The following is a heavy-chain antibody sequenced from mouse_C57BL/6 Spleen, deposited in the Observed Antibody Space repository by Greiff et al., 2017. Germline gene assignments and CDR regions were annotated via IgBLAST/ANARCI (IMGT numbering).Heavy chain of an antibody. CDR1: GYSITSGYY. V-gene: IGHV3-6*01. CDR2: ISYDGSN. D-gene: IGHD2-3*01. CDR3: ASRPDGPFAY. J-gene: IGHJ3*01. Sequence: EVKLVESGPGLVKPSQSLSLTCSVTGYSITSGYYWNWIRQFPGNKLEWMGYISYDGSNNYNPSLKNRISITRDTSKNQFFLKLNSVTTEDTATYYCASRPDGPFAYWGQGTLVTVSA.